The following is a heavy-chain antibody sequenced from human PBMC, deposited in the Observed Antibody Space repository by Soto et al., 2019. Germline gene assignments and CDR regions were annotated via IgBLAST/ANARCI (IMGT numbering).Heavy chain of an antibody. D-gene: IGHD2-2*01. CDR3: ARQDIVVVPAADYYYYYMDV. V-gene: IGHV1-18*01. CDR2: ISAYNGNT. Sequence: ASVKVSCKASGYTFTSYGVSWVRQAPGQGLEWMGWISAYNGNTNYAQKLQGRVTMTTDTSTSTAYLELRSLRSDDTAVYYCARQDIVVVPAADYYYYYMDVWGKGTTVTVSS. CDR1: GYTFTSYG. J-gene: IGHJ6*03.